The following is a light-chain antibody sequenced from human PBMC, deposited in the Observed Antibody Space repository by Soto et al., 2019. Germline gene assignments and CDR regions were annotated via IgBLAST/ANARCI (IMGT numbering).Light chain of an antibody. CDR1: TSDVGSHNF. CDR3: SSYAGSNNFVV. V-gene: IGLV2-14*01. CDR2: EVT. J-gene: IGLJ2*01. Sequence: QSALTQPASVSGSPGQSITISCTGTTSDVGSHNFVSWYQQLPGKAPKLLIYEVTNRPSGTSNRFSGSKSGNTASLTVSGLQAEDEADYYCSSYAGSNNFVVFGGGTKLTVL.